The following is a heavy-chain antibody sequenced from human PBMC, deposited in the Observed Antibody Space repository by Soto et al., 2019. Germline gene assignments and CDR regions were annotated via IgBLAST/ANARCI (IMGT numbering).Heavy chain of an antibody. Sequence: TSETLSLTCAVYGGSFSGYYWSWIRQPPGKGLEWIGEINHGGSTNYNPSLKSRVTISVDTSKNQFSLKLSSVTAADTAVYYCASPRSGYCSSSSCSNYYFDYWGQGTLVTVSS. CDR2: INHGGST. V-gene: IGHV4-34*01. D-gene: IGHD2-2*01. CDR3: ASPRSGYCSSSSCSNYYFDY. J-gene: IGHJ4*02. CDR1: GGSFSGYY.